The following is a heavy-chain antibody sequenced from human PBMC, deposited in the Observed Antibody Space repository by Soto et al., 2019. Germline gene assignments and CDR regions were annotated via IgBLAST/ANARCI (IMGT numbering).Heavy chain of an antibody. CDR3: ARGGASSKWFDP. J-gene: IGHJ5*02. CDR2: IGYSGAT. V-gene: IGHV4-31*01. CDR1: GGSITSGGSF. D-gene: IGHD2-15*01. Sequence: QVHLQESGPGLVRPSQTLSLTCTVSGGSITSGGSFWSWIRQHPGKGPEWIAFIGYSGATSYNPSLARLVIISADTYKSQFSLNLRSVTAADTAVYYCARGGASSKWFDPWGQGTLVTVSS.